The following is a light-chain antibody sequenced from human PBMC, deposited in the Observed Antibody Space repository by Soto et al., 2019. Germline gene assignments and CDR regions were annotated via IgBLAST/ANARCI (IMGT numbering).Light chain of an antibody. Sequence: QSALTQPASVSGSPGQSITISCTGAGSDVSWYQHHPGKAPKLIIFDVSNRPSGISDRFSGSKSGNTASLTISGLRAEDEAGYYCVSYRSTSTLGVFGGGTKLTVL. J-gene: IGLJ3*02. V-gene: IGLV2-14*03. CDR3: VSYRSTSTLGV. CDR2: DVS. CDR1: GSD.